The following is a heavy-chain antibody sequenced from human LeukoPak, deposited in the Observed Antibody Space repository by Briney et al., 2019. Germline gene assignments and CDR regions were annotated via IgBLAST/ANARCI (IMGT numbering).Heavy chain of an antibody. CDR1: GFTFSSYA. Sequence: GGSLRLSCAASGFTFSSYAMSWVRQAPGKGLERVSAISGSGGSTYYADSVKGRLTISRDNSKNTLYLQMNSLRAEDTAVYYCAKVVGDYGFDYWGQGTLVTVSS. CDR2: ISGSGGST. D-gene: IGHD4-17*01. CDR3: AKVVGDYGFDY. J-gene: IGHJ4*02. V-gene: IGHV3-23*01.